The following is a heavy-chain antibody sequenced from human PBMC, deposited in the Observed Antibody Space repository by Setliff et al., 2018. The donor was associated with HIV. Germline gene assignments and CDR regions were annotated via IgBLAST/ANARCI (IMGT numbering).Heavy chain of an antibody. CDR3: ARDPRASYLSYYYYHYLDV. CDR1: GFKFDEYA. J-gene: IGHJ6*03. Sequence: PGGSLRLSCAASGFKFDEYAMTWVRQAPGKGLEWISGINWSGDSTNYADSVKGRFTISRDNAKKSLYLEMTSLRVEDTALYYCARDPRASYLSYYYYHYLDVWGKGTTVTVSS. V-gene: IGHV3-20*04. CDR2: INWSGDST. D-gene: IGHD3-16*02.